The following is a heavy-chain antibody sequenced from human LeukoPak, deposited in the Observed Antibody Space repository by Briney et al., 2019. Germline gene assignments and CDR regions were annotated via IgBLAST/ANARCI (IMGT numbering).Heavy chain of an antibody. CDR3: AKDFWSMVGYMDV. V-gene: IGHV3-23*01. Sequence: GGSLRLSCAASGFTVSSNYMSWVRQAPGKGLEWVSIVSGNGGVTFYADSVKGRFTISRDNSKNTLYMQMNSLRAEDTAVYYCAKDFWSMVGYMDVWGQGTTVSVSS. CDR1: GFTVSSNY. CDR2: VSGNGGVT. J-gene: IGHJ6*02. D-gene: IGHD3-3*01.